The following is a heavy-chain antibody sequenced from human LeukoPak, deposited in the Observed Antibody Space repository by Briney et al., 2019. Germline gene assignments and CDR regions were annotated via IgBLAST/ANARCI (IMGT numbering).Heavy chain of an antibody. CDR2: ITTAGDT. CDR1: GFTFSSYA. CDR3: ARLSGKYSGDFDY. Sequence: PGGSLRLSCAASGFTFSSYAMHWVRQATGKSLEWISAITTAGDTYYPGSVKGRFTISRENAKNSLYLQLNSLRAEDTAVSYCARLSGKYSGDFDYWGQGTLVTVSS. V-gene: IGHV3-13*01. D-gene: IGHD1-26*01. J-gene: IGHJ4*02.